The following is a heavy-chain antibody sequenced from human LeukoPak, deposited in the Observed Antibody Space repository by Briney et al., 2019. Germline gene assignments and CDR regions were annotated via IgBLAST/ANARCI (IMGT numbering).Heavy chain of an antibody. CDR2: IYHSGST. D-gene: IGHD1-7*01. Sequence: GSLRLSCAASGFTFSSHGMSWVRQPPGKGLEWSGEIYHSGSTNYNPSLKSRVTISLDKSKKQFSLKLCSVTAADTAVYYCARDDRYNWNYVSRSHVHAFDIWGQGTMVTVSS. CDR1: GFTFSSHGM. CDR3: ARDDRYNWNYVSRSHVHAFDI. J-gene: IGHJ3*02. V-gene: IGHV4-4*02.